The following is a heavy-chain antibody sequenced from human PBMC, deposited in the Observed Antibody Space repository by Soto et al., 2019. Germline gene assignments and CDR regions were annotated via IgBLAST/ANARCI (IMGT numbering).Heavy chain of an antibody. CDR2: IDTTGSTT. J-gene: IGHJ6*02. CDR1: EFSFSTYW. V-gene: IGHV3-74*01. CDR3: ASVSAAQYYYGMDA. Sequence: VQLVESGGGLVQPGGSLRLSCVASEFSFSTYWMHWVRQAPGKGLMWVARIDTTGSTTTYADSVQGRFTISRDNAKNTMYLQMSSVRDEDTAIYFCASVSAAQYYYGMDAWGQGTKVTVS. D-gene: IGHD2-15*01.